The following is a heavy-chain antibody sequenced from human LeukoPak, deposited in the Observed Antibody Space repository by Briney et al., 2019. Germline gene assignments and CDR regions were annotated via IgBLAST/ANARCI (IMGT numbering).Heavy chain of an antibody. Sequence: GESLKVSCKGFGYSFTSYWSGWVRQMRGKGLEWMGIIYPGDSDTRYSPSFQGQVTISADKSISTAYLQWSSLKASDTAMYYCARQGSGYSPTYYYYMDVWGKGTTVTISS. CDR1: GYSFTSYW. CDR2: IYPGDSDT. D-gene: IGHD5-18*01. J-gene: IGHJ6*03. CDR3: ARQGSGYSPTYYYYMDV. V-gene: IGHV5-51*01.